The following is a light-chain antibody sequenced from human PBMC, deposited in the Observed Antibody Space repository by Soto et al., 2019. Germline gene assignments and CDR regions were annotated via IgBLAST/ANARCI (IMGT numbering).Light chain of an antibody. CDR2: GAS. J-gene: IGKJ1*01. CDR3: QQYNNFWA. V-gene: IGKV3-15*01. CDR1: QSLRSN. Sequence: EVVMTQSPDTLSVSPGERVTLSCRASQSLRSNLAWYQQKPGQAPRLLIYGASTRATGIPARFSGSGSGTGFPPPISRLQFGGFSVYYCQQYNNFWAFGQGDKVEIK.